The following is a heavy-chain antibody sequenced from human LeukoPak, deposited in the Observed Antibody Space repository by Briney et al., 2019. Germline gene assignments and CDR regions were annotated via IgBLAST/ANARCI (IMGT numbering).Heavy chain of an antibody. CDR3: TCSFDY. V-gene: IGHV3-74*01. Sequence: GGSLRLSCAASGFTFTNYWMHWVRQAPGKGLVWVSRIDIDGTGTSYADSVKGRFTISRDNAKNSLYLQMNSLRAEDTAVYYCTCSFDYWGQGTLVTVSS. D-gene: IGHD2-15*01. CDR1: GFTFTNYW. CDR2: IDIDGTGT. J-gene: IGHJ4*02.